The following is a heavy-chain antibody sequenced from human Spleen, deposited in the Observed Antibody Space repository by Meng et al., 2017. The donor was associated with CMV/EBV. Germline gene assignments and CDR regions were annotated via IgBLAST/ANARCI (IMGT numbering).Heavy chain of an antibody. Sequence: QVQLVQSGAKVQKPGASGKLSLKAAGYTVTGYDMHWVRQAPVQGLEWMGWINPNSGGTNYAQKFQGRVTMTRDTSTSTVYMELSSLRSEDTAVYYCARDPDSSSYPNWFDPWGQGTLVTVSS. J-gene: IGHJ5*02. CDR3: ARDPDSSSYPNWFDP. V-gene: IGHV1-2*02. CDR2: INPNSGGT. D-gene: IGHD6-13*01. CDR1: GYTVTGYD.